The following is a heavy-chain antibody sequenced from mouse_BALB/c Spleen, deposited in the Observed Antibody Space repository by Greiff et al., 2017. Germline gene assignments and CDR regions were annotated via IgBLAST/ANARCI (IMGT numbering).Heavy chain of an antibody. V-gene: IGHV14-3*02. CDR3: ASSRYLYAMDY. D-gene: IGHD5-5*01. CDR2: IDPANGNT. J-gene: IGHJ4*01. Sequence: VHVKQSGAELVKPGASVKLSCTASGFNIKDTYMHWVKQRPEQGLEWIGRIDPANGNTKYDPKFQGKATITADTSSNTAYLQLSSLTSEDTAVYYCASSRYLYAMDYWGQGTSVTVSA. CDR1: GFNIKDTY.